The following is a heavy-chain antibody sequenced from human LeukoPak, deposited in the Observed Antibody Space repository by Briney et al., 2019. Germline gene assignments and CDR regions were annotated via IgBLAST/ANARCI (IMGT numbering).Heavy chain of an antibody. CDR1: GFTFSSYS. CDR3: ARGIEQWLVPLDY. Sequence: GGSLRLSCAASGFTFSSYSMNWVRQAPGKGLEWVSSISSSSSYIYYADSVKGRFTISRDNAKNSLYLQMNSLRAEDTAVYYCARGIEQWLVPLDYWGQGTLVTVSS. J-gene: IGHJ4*02. V-gene: IGHV3-21*01. D-gene: IGHD6-19*01. CDR2: ISSSSSYI.